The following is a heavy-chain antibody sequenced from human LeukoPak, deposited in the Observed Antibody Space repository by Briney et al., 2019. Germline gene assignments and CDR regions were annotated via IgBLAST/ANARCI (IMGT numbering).Heavy chain of an antibody. CDR2: IYHTGST. V-gene: IGHV4-39*07. J-gene: IGHJ3*02. Sequence: PSETLSLTCAVSGASISGSGYYWGWIRQPPGMELQWIGNIYHTGSTNYNPSLKSRVTISVDTSKNQFSLKLSSVTAADTAVYYCAETSALVGATSAFDIWGQGTMVTVSS. CDR1: GASISGSGYY. D-gene: IGHD1-26*01. CDR3: AETSALVGATSAFDI.